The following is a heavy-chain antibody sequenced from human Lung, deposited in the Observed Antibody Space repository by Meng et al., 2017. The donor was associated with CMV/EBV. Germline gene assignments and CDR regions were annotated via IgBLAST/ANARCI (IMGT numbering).Heavy chain of an antibody. V-gene: IGHV3-21*01. J-gene: IGHJ4*02. CDR3: AREDYGDYGPDY. Sequence: GGSLRLSCAASGFTFSSYSMNWVRQAPGKGLEWVSSISSSSSYIYYADSVKGRFTISRDNAKNSLYLQMNSLRAEDTAVYYCAREDYGDYGPDYWGPGTXVTVSS. CDR1: GFTFSSYS. CDR2: ISSSSSYI. D-gene: IGHD4-17*01.